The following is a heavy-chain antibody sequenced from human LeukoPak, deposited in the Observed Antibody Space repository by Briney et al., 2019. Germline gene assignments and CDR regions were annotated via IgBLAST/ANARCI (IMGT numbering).Heavy chain of an antibody. J-gene: IGHJ4*02. Sequence: SETLSLTCTVSGGSISSYYWSWIRQPAGKGLEWIGRIYTSGSTNYNPSLKSRVTMSVDTSKNQFSLKLSSVTAADTAVYYCARERSSSSWYPTPNFDYWGQGTLVTVSS. CDR1: GGSISSYY. CDR2: IYTSGST. D-gene: IGHD6-13*01. V-gene: IGHV4-4*07. CDR3: ARERSSSSWYPTPNFDY.